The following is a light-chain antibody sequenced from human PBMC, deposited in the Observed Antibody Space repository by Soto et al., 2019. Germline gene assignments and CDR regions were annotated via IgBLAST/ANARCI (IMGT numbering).Light chain of an antibody. Sequence: MLLQYLGSMSLKAMARAPSSFWASQSVSSSYLAWYQQKPGQAPRLLIYGASSRATGIPDRFSGSGSGTDFTLTISRLEPEDFAVYFCQHFGNSLWTFAQG. V-gene: IGKV3-20*01. CDR1: QSVSSSY. CDR2: GAS. CDR3: QHFGNSLWT. J-gene: IGKJ1*01.